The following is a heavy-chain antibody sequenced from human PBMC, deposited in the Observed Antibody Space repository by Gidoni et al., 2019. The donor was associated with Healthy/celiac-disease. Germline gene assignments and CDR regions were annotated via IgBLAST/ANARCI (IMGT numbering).Heavy chain of an antibody. V-gene: IGHV5-10-1*03. J-gene: IGHJ4*02. Sequence: EVQLVQSGAEVKKPGESLRIACQGSGYSFTSYWISGVRQMAGKGLEWTGRVDPSDSYTNYSPSFQGHVTISADKSISTAYLQWSSLKASDTAMYYCARGKIPYWDYWGQGTLVTVSS. D-gene: IGHD2-15*01. CDR1: GYSFTSYW. CDR3: ARGKIPYWDY. CDR2: VDPSDSYT.